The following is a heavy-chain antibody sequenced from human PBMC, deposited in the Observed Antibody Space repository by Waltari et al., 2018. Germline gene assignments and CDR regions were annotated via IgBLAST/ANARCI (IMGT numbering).Heavy chain of an antibody. CDR2: IDPADSET. J-gene: IGHJ5*02. CDR1: GYTFSHSW. Sequence: EVRLVQSGAEVKKPGESLTISCQASGYTFSHSWISWVRHLPGKGLKWMGKIDPADSETNYSPSFQGHVIISADKSSSTASLHWSSLKASDSATYYCARENYYDSSGFSVSWGQGTLVTVSS. D-gene: IGHD3-22*01. V-gene: IGHV5-10-1*03. CDR3: ARENYYDSSGFSVS.